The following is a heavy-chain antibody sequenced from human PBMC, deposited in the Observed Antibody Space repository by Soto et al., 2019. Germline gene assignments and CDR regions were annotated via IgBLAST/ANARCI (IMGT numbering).Heavy chain of an antibody. V-gene: IGHV4-4*02. Sequence: PSVPKSHSCAVSEDNGRSSHGWSWIRKPPGKGLEWIGEIYPSGNTNYNPSLKGRVTVSVDKSKNQFALKVTSVTAADTAVYYCARVMGVAAGGPLDYWGQGTLVTVS. CDR3: ARVMGVAAGGPLDY. CDR1: EDNGRSSHG. J-gene: IGHJ4*02. CDR2: IYPSGNT. D-gene: IGHD6-13*01.